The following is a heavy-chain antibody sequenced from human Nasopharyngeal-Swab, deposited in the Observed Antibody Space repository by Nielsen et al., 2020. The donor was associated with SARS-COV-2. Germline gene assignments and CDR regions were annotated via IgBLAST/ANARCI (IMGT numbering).Heavy chain of an antibody. CDR2: IYYSGST. CDR1: GGSISSYY. Sequence: SETLSLTCTVSGGSISSYYWSWIRQPPGKRLEWIGYIYYSGSTNYNPSLKSRVTISVDTSKNQFSLKLSSVTAADTAVYYCARLEYYFDYWGQGTLVTVSS. J-gene: IGHJ4*02. CDR3: ARLEYYFDY. V-gene: IGHV4-59*08.